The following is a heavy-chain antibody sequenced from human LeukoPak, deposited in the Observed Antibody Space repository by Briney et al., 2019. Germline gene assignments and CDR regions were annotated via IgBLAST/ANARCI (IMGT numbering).Heavy chain of an antibody. CDR1: GYSISGGYY. CDR2: IYHIGST. Sequence: SETLPLTCTVSGYSISGGYYWGWIRPPPGKGLEWIGSIYHIGSTYYNPSLKSRVTISVDTSKNQFSLKLSSVTAADTAVYYCARRTDDSAPFGYWGQGTLVTVSS. J-gene: IGHJ4*02. V-gene: IGHV4-38-2*02. CDR3: ARRTDDSAPFGY. D-gene: IGHD3-22*01.